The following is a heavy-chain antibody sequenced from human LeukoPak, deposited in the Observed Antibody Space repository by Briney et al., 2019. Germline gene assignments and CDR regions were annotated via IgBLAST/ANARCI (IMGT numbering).Heavy chain of an antibody. CDR1: GGTFSSYA. Sequence: GASVKVSCKASGGTFSSYAISWVRQAPGQGLEWMGWINPNSGGTNYAQKFQGRVTMTRDTSISTAYMELSRLRSDDTAVYYCARDPMVAATWNWFDPWGQGTLVTVSS. V-gene: IGHV1-2*02. CDR3: ARDPMVAATWNWFDP. J-gene: IGHJ5*02. CDR2: INPNSGGT. D-gene: IGHD2-15*01.